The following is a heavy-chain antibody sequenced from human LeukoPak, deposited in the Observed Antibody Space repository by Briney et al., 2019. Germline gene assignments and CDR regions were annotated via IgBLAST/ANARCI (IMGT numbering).Heavy chain of an antibody. CDR3: ARGGGYYDSSGYYGFPYYFDY. CDR2: IYYSGST. Sequence: SETLSLTCTVSGGSISSSSYYWGWIRQPPGKGLEWIGSIYYSGSTYYNPSLKSRVTISVDTSKNQFSLKLSSVTAADTAVYYCARGGGYYDSSGYYGFPYYFDYWGQGTLVTVSS. D-gene: IGHD3-22*01. J-gene: IGHJ4*02. V-gene: IGHV4-39*01. CDR1: GGSISSSSYY.